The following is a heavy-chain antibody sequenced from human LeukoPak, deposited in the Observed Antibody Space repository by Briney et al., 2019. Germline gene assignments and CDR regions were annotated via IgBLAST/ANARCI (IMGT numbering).Heavy chain of an antibody. CDR3: ARENSGSYREFDY. J-gene: IGHJ4*02. V-gene: IGHV4-4*07. Sequence: SETLSLTCTVSGGSISSYYWSWIRQPAGKGLEWIGRIYTSGSTNYNASLKSRVSMSVDTSKNQFFLKLSSVTAANTAVFYCARENSGSYREFDYWGQGTLVTVSS. CDR2: IYTSGST. D-gene: IGHD1-26*01. CDR1: GGSISSYY.